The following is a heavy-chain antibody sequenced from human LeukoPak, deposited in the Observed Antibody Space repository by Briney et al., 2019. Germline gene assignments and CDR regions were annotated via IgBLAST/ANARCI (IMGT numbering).Heavy chain of an antibody. CDR1: GFTFGDHV. CDR3: SRDGLDYYGSGSYRGFDY. V-gene: IGHV3-49*04. Sequence: GSLRLSCTASGFTFGDHVMSWVRQAPGKGLEWVGFIRSKAYGGTTEYAASVKGRFTISRDDSKSIAYLQMNSLKSEDTAVYYCSRDGLDYYGSGSYRGFDYWGQGTLVTVSS. CDR2: IRSKAYGGTT. D-gene: IGHD3-10*01. J-gene: IGHJ4*02.